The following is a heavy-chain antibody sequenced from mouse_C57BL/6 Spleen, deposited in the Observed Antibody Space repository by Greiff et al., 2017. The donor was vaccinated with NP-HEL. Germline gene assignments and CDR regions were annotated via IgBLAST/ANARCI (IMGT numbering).Heavy chain of an antibody. D-gene: IGHD4-1*01. CDR3: ARIDWDVFAY. Sequence: QVQLQQSGPELVKPGASVKISCKASGYAFSSSWMNWVKQRPGKGLEWIGRIYPGDGDTNYNGKFKGKATLTADKSSSTAYMQLSSLTSEDSAVYFCARIDWDVFAYWGQGTLVTVSA. CDR1: GYAFSSSW. CDR2: IYPGDGDT. J-gene: IGHJ3*01. V-gene: IGHV1-82*01.